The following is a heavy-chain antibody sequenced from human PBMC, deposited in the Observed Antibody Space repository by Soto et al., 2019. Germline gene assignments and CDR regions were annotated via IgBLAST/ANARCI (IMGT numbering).Heavy chain of an antibody. CDR1: GFTFRNYG. D-gene: IGHD2-2*01. J-gene: IGHJ4*02. V-gene: IGHV3-33*01. Sequence: QVQLVESGGGVVQPGRSLRLSCAASGFTFRNYGMHWVRQSPGKGVEWVSVIWYDGSKEYYVDSVKGRVTIARDNTKNTLSLQMNSVSDAATAVYYCARYEETRNFDYWGQGSMVTVAS. CDR2: IWYDGSKE. CDR3: ARYEETRNFDY.